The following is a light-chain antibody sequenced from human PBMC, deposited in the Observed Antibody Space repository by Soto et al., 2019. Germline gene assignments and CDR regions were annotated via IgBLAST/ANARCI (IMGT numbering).Light chain of an antibody. Sequence: EVVMTQSPATLSVSPGERATPSCRASQSVGSKLAWYQQKPGQAPRLLIFDAFTRATGIPARFSGSGSGTEFNLFISSLQSEDFAVYYCQQYNNWPPLTFGGGTKVEI. V-gene: IGKV3-15*01. J-gene: IGKJ4*01. CDR1: QSVGSK. CDR2: DAF. CDR3: QQYNNWPPLT.